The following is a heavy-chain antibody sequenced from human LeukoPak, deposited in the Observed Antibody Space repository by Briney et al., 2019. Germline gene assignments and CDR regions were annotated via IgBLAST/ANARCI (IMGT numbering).Heavy chain of an antibody. Sequence: PGGSLRLSCTASGFTFGDYSMSWVRQAPGKGLGYIGFIRTKDFGGTTEYAASVKGRFTISRDDSKSIAYLQIHSLQSEDTAVYYCSRDGLDYYGSGSYRGFDYWGQGTLVTVSS. J-gene: IGHJ4*02. CDR1: GFTFGDYS. CDR2: IRTKDFGGTT. D-gene: IGHD3-10*01. CDR3: SRDGLDYYGSGSYRGFDY. V-gene: IGHV3-49*04.